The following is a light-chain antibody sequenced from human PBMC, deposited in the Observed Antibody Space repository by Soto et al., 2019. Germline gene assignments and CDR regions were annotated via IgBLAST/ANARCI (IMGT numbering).Light chain of an antibody. CDR3: SSYTSSSTLENV. CDR2: DVS. J-gene: IGLJ1*01. CDR1: SSDVGGYNY. V-gene: IGLV2-14*01. Sequence: VLTQPASVSGSPGQSITISCTGTSSDVGGYNYVSWYQQHPGKAPKLMIYDVSNRPSGVSNRFSGSKSGNTASLTISGLQAEDEADYYCSSYTSSSTLENVFGTGTKVTVL.